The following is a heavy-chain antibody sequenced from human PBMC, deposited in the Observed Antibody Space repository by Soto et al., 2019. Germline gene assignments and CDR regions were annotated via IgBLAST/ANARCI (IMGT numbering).Heavy chain of an antibody. CDR1: GFSLSISGVG. CDR2: IYWDDDK. CDR3: AHSLIPNWGSRGAFDY. J-gene: IGHJ4*02. Sequence: QITLKESGPTLVKPTQTLTLTCTFSGFSLSISGVGVGWIRQPPGKALEWLALIYWDDDKRYSPSLKSRLTITKDTSKNQVVLTRTNMDPVDTATYYCAHSLIPNWGSRGAFDYWGQGTLVTVST. D-gene: IGHD7-27*01. V-gene: IGHV2-5*02.